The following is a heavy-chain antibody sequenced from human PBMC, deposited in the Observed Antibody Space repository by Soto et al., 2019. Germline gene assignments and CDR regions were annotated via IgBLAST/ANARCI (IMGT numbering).Heavy chain of an antibody. D-gene: IGHD3-22*01. CDR1: GGTFSSYA. V-gene: IGHV1-69*01. J-gene: IGHJ3*02. Sequence: QVQLVQSGAEVKKPGSSVKVSCKASGGTFSSYAISWVRQAPGQGLEWMGGIIPIFVTANYAQKFQGRVTITADESTSTGYMELSSLRSEDTAVYDCARAVGGMIVVADAFDIWGQGTMVTVSS. CDR2: IIPIFVTA. CDR3: ARAVGGMIVVADAFDI.